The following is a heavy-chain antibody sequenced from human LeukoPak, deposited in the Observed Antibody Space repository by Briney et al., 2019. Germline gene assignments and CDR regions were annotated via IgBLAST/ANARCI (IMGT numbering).Heavy chain of an antibody. Sequence: SETLSLTCTVSGGSISSYYWSWIRQPPGKGLEWIGYIYYSGSTNYNPSLKSRVTISVDTSKNQFSLKLSSVTAADTAVYYCARSLRSDYYYDSSGGDAYDIWGQGTMVTVSS. V-gene: IGHV4-59*08. CDR1: GGSISSYY. CDR3: ARSLRSDYYYDSSGGDAYDI. D-gene: IGHD3-22*01. J-gene: IGHJ3*02. CDR2: IYYSGST.